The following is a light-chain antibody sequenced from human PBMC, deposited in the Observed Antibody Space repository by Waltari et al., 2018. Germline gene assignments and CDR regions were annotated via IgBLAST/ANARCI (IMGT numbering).Light chain of an antibody. V-gene: IGLV4-69*01. J-gene: IGLJ3*02. CDR1: SWHSSNV. CDR3: QTGGHGTWV. Sequence: QLVLTQSPSASASLGASVKLTYTLSSWHSSNVIAWHQQQPEKGPRYLMKVNSDGSHSKGDEIPDRFSGSSSGAERYLTISSLQSEDEADYYCQTGGHGTWVFGGGTKLTVL. CDR2: VNSDGSH.